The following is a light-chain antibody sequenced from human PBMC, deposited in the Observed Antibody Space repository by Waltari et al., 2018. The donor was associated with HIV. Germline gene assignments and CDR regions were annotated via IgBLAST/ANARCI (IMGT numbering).Light chain of an antibody. V-gene: IGLV3-9*01. Sequence: SYELTQPLSVSVALGQTARITCGGNNIGSKNVHWYQQKPGQAPVLVIYRDSNRPSGIPDRFSGSKSGTSASLAITGLQAEDEADYYCQSYDSGLSGVVFGGGTRLTVL. CDR1: NIGSKN. CDR2: RDS. CDR3: QSYDSGLSGVV. J-gene: IGLJ2*01.